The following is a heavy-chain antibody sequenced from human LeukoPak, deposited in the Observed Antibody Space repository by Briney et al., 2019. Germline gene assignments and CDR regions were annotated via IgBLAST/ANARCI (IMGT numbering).Heavy chain of an antibody. J-gene: IGHJ4*02. Sequence: GGSLRLSCTVSGFTVSSNSMSWVRQAPGKGLEWVSFIYSDNTHYSDSVKGRFTISRDNSKNTLYLQMNSLRAEDTAVYYCARALIGYYFDYWGQGTLVTVSS. D-gene: IGHD2-8*01. CDR1: GFTVSSNS. CDR2: IYSDNT. CDR3: ARALIGYYFDY. V-gene: IGHV3-53*01.